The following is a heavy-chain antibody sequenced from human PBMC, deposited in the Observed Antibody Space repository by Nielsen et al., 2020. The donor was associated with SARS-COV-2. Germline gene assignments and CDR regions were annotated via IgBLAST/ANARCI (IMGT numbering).Heavy chain of an antibody. D-gene: IGHD3-10*01. CDR3: ARETLDHTSSFVDH. V-gene: IGHV3-21*01. CDR2: ISSSSSQV. CDR1: GFTFSGYT. Sequence: GESLKISCAASGFTFSGYTMNWVRQAPGKGLEWVSSISSSSSQVFYADSVKGRFTVSRDNSKDTLHLQMSSLNPEDTAVYFCARETLDHTSSFVDHWGQGTLVTVSS. J-gene: IGHJ5*02.